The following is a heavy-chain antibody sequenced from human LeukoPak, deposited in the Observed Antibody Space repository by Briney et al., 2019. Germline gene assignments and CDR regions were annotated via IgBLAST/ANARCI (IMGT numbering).Heavy chain of an antibody. CDR2: ISGGSSYI. J-gene: IGHJ3*01. V-gene: IGHV3-21*01. CDR1: GLTYSSYT. CDR3: ARDGISVGDAFDL. Sequence: GGSLRRSCAASGLTYSSYTMNWVRQAPGKGLELVSSISGGSSYIYYAVSMRGRFTISRDNAKNSLYLQMNSLRAEDTAVYYCARDGISVGDAFDLWGQGTMVTVSS. D-gene: IGHD2-15*01.